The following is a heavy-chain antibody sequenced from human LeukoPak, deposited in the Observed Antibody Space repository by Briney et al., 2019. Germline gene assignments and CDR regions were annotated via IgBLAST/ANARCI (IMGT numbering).Heavy chain of an antibody. J-gene: IGHJ4*02. D-gene: IGHD3-22*01. CDR3: ARDFGHYYDSSGYYDY. Sequence: ASVKVSCKASGYTFTSYGISWVRQAPGQGLEWMGWISAYNGNTNYAQKFQGRVTMTRDMSTSTVYMELSSLRSEDTAVYYCARDFGHYYDSSGYYDYWGQGTLVTVSS. V-gene: IGHV1-18*01. CDR1: GYTFTSYG. CDR2: ISAYNGNT.